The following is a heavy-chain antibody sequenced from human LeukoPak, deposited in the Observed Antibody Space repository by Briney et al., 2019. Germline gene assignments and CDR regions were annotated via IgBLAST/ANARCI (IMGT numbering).Heavy chain of an antibody. CDR3: ARRGSGRYSLYYYYGMDV. Sequence: SETLSLTCTVSGVSISSSSYYWGWIRQPPGKGLEWIGSIYYSGSTYYNPSLKSRVTISVDTSKNQFSLKLSSVTAADTAVYYCARRGSGRYSLYYYYGMDVWGQGTTVTVSS. V-gene: IGHV4-39*01. D-gene: IGHD3-10*01. J-gene: IGHJ6*02. CDR1: GVSISSSSYY. CDR2: IYYSGST.